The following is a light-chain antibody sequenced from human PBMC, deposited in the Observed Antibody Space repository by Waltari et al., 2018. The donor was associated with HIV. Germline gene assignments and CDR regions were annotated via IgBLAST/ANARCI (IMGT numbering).Light chain of an antibody. CDR3: QTWGTGIQV. V-gene: IGLV4-69*01. Sequence: QVVLTQPPSASASLGASVKLTCTLSSGHIHYVIAWHQQQPKRGPRFLMKLNSDGRRSKGDGSPVRFSGSSSGAERYLTISRLQSEDEGDYFCQTWGTGIQVFGGGTRLTVL. J-gene: IGLJ2*01. CDR2: LNSDGRR. CDR1: SGHIHYV.